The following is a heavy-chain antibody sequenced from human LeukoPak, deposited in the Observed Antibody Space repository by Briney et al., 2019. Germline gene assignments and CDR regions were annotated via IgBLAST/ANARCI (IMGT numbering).Heavy chain of an antibody. CDR1: GFTFNSYS. Sequence: PGGSLRLSCAASGFTFNSYSMNWVRQAPGKGLEWVSYISGKSLTIYYADSVKGRFTISRDNAKNSLYLQMGSLRDEDTAVYYCARVGYYDSRDFDYWGQGTLVTVSS. J-gene: IGHJ4*02. D-gene: IGHD3-22*01. V-gene: IGHV3-48*02. CDR3: ARVGYYDSRDFDY. CDR2: ISGKSLTI.